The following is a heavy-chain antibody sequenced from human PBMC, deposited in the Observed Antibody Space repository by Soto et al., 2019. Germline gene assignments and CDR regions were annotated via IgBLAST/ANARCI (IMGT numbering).Heavy chain of an antibody. CDR2: LYNHGKT. CDR3: ARLTEAERH. D-gene: IGHD1-1*01. J-gene: IGHJ4*02. Sequence: GGSLRLSCVVSGFIVSISHMIWVRQAPGKGLEGVSILYNHGKTNYVDSVKGRFTITRDNSKNTVYLQMNSLRVEDTAVYYCARLTEAERHWGQGALVPVSS. CDR1: GFIVSISH. V-gene: IGHV3-53*01.